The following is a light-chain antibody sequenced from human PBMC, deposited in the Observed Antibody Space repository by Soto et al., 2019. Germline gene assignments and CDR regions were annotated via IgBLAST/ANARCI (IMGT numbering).Light chain of an antibody. CDR3: QQRNNWPPAYA. CDR2: DTS. Sequence: EIVLTQSPATLSLSPGERATLSCRASQSVSAYLAWYQQKTGQAPRLLIYDTSNRATGVPARFSGSGSGTDFTLTISSLEPEDFAVYLCQQRNNWPPAYAFGQGTKLEIK. V-gene: IGKV3-11*01. J-gene: IGKJ2*01. CDR1: QSVSAY.